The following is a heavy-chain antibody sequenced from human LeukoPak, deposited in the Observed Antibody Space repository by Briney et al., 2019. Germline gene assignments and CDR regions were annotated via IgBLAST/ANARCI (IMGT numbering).Heavy chain of an antibody. CDR1: GYTFTTYG. D-gene: IGHD3-3*01. CDR3: ARVTDFWSGYIGYFQH. V-gene: IGHV1-18*01. CDR2: ISTYDGNA. Sequence: GASVMVSCKASGYTFTTYGISWVRQAPGQGLEWMGWISTYDGNANYAQHLQGKVTMTKDTSAGTVYMELRSLRSDDTAVYYCARVTDFWSGYIGYFQHWGQGTLVTVSS. J-gene: IGHJ1*01.